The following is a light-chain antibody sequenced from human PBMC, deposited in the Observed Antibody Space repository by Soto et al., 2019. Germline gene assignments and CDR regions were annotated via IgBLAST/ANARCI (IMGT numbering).Light chain of an antibody. V-gene: IGKV3-15*01. CDR3: PQYANSPIP. CDR1: QSVSSN. CDR2: GAS. J-gene: IGKJ5*01. Sequence: ELRQSPATKYGTTGERANLACRASQSVSSNLAWYQQKPGQAPRLLIYGASTRATGIPARFSGGGSGTDFTLSSNRLEPEDFAGYDCPQYANSPIPFGQGTRLEI.